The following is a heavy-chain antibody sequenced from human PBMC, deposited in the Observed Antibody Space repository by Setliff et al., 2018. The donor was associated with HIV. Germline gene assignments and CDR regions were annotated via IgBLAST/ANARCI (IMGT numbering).Heavy chain of an antibody. J-gene: IGHJ5*02. CDR3: AREGRPYYDSGRNWFDP. V-gene: IGHV1-69*13. D-gene: IGHD3-10*01. CDR2: IIPIFGKT. Sequence: SVKVSCKASGGTFSSYALSWVRQAPGQGLEWMGGIIPIFGKTNYAQNFQGRVTITADESTSTAYMELNTLRSEDTAIYYCAREGRPYYDSGRNWFDPWGQGTLVTVSS. CDR1: GGTFSSYA.